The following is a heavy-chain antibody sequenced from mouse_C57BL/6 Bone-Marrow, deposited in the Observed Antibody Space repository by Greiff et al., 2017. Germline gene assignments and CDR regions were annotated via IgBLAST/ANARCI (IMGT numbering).Heavy chain of an antibody. CDR2: IYPRDGST. J-gene: IGHJ1*03. D-gene: IGHD1-1*01. CDR1: GFTFTSYD. CDR3: ARDYGSSYWYLDV. V-gene: IGHV1-85*01. Sequence: QVQLQQSGPELVKPGASVKLSCKASGFTFTSYDINWVKQRPGQGLEWIGWIYPRDGSTNYNEKFKGKATLTVDTSSSTAYMELHSLTSEDSAVYFCARDYGSSYWYLDVGGTGTTVTVSS.